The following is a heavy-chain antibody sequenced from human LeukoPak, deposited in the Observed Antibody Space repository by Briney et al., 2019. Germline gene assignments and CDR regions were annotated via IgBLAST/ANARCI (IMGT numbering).Heavy chain of an antibody. V-gene: IGHV1-2*02. Sequence: GASVKVSCKASGYTFTSYAMHWVRQAPGQRLEWMGWINPNSGDTNYAQKFQGRVTMTRDTSISTAYMELSRLRSDDTAVYYCARDRTRYYYYSYMDVWGKGTAVTISS. D-gene: IGHD1-14*01. CDR3: ARDRTRYYYYSYMDV. J-gene: IGHJ6*03. CDR1: GYTFTSYA. CDR2: INPNSGDT.